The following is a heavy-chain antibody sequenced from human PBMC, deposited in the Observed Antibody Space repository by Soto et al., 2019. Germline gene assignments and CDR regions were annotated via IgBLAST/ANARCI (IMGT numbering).Heavy chain of an antibody. V-gene: IGHV3-66*04. CDR1: GFTVSSNY. CDR3: ARHSSGWGNTYFGF. CDR2: IYSGGST. J-gene: IGHJ4*02. Sequence: EVQLVESGGGLVQPGGSLRLSCAASGFTVSSNYMSWVRQAPGKGLEWVSVIYSGGSTYYADSVKGRFTISRDNSKNTLYLQMDSLRAEATAVYYCARHSSGWGNTYFGFWGQGTLVIVSS. D-gene: IGHD6-19*01.